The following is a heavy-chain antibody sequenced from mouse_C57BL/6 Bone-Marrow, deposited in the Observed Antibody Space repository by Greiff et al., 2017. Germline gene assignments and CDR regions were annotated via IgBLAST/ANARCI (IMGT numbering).Heavy chain of an antibody. V-gene: IGHV2-9*01. J-gene: IGHJ3*01. D-gene: IGHD1-1*02. CDR3: AKYGDGTGAY. CDR2: IWGGGGT. CDR1: GFSLTSSG. Sequence: VQLVESGPGLVAPSQSLSITCTASGFSLTSSGVDWVRQPPGKGLEWLGGIWGGGGTNYNSAPMSRLSISKDNSKSQVFLKRNSLQTEDTAMYYCAKYGDGTGAYWGQGTLVTVSA.